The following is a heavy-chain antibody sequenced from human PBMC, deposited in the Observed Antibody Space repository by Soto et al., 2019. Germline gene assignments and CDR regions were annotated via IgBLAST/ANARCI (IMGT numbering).Heavy chain of an antibody. CDR1: GYTFTSYD. Sequence: VASVKVSCKASGYTFTSYDINWVRQATGQGLEWMGWMNPNSGNTGYAQKFQGRVTMTRNTSISTAYMELSSLRSEDTAVYYCARLSLLYSGWPLSDTDVWCKGTTVTVSS. CDR3: ARLSLLYSGWPLSDTDV. V-gene: IGHV1-8*01. D-gene: IGHD1-26*01. CDR2: MNPNSGNT. J-gene: IGHJ6*04.